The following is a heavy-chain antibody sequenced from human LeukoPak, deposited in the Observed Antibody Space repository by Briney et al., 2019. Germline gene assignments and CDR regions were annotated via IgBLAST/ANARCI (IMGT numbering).Heavy chain of an antibody. CDR1: GFTFSSYA. D-gene: IGHD3-9*01. CDR2: ISGSGGST. V-gene: IGHV3-23*01. Sequence: GGSLRLSCAASGFTFSSYAMSWVRQAPGKGLEWVSAISGSGGSTYYADSVKGRFTISRGNSKNTLYLQMNSLRAEDTAVYYCAKGPVLRYFDWLRRGVDYWGQGTLVTVSS. CDR3: AKGPVLRYFDWLRRGVDY. J-gene: IGHJ4*02.